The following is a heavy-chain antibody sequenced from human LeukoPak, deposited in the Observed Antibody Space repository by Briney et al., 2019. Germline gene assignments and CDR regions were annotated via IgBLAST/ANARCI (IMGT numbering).Heavy chain of an antibody. CDR2: ISYDGSEK. D-gene: IGHD1-26*01. J-gene: IGHJ6*02. CDR3: AKGPRMNGNYYQYGMDV. V-gene: IGHV3-30*18. Sequence: PGGSLRLSCAASGFSFSSFGMHWVRQAPGKGLEWVSTISYDGSEKYFGDSVKGRFIISRDNSKNTLNLQMNSLRAEDTAVYYCAKGPRMNGNYYQYGMDVWGQGTTVTVSS. CDR1: GFSFSSFG.